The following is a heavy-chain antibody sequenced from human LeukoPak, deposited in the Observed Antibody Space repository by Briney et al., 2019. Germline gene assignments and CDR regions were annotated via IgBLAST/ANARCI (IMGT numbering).Heavy chain of an antibody. D-gene: IGHD6-13*01. V-gene: IGHV4-4*02. CDR1: GGSVSSSHW. CDR3: ARSGWGSSWYYFDS. CDR2: IFYSGSH. J-gene: IGHJ4*02. Sequence: SGTLSLTCAVSGGSVSSSHWWSWVRQAPGQGLMWIGEIFYSGSHNYNPSLKTRVTISIDEPKNQFSLKLSSVTAADTAVYFCARSGWGSSWYYFDSWGQGTLATVSS.